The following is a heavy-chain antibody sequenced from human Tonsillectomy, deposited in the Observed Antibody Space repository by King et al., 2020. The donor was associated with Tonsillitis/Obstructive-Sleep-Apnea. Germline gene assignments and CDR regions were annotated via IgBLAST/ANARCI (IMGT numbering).Heavy chain of an antibody. CDR3: ARETPRTTDCGMDV. Sequence: QLVQSGAEVKKPGASVRVSCKASGYTFTTYYMHWVRQAPGQGLEWMGIIKPSGGSTSYAQKFQGRVTMTRDTSTSTVYMELSSLRSEDTAVYYCARETPRTTDCGMDVWGQGTTVIVSS. J-gene: IGHJ6*02. V-gene: IGHV1-46*01. CDR2: IKPSGGST. CDR1: GYTFTTYY. D-gene: IGHD1-1*01.